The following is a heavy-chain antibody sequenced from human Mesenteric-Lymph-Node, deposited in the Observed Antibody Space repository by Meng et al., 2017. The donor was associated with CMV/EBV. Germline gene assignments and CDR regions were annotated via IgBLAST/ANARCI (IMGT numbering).Heavy chain of an antibody. CDR1: GYTFTGYY. D-gene: IGHD4-11*01. CDR3: ASKDSNYDWFDP. CDR2: IIPIFGTA. J-gene: IGHJ5*02. V-gene: IGHV1-69*05. Sequence: SVKVSCKASGYTFTGYYMHWVRQAPGQGLEWMGGIIPIFGTANYAQKFQGRVTITTDESTSTAYMELSSLRSEDTAVYYCASKDSNYDWFDPWGQGTLVTVSS.